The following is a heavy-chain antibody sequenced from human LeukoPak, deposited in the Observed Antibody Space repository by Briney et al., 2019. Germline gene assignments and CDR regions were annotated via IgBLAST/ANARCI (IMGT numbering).Heavy chain of an antibody. CDR2: ISYDGSNK. CDR3: ARDLEEQWLANLLDY. Sequence: PGGSLRLSCAASGFTFNDYAMHWVRQAPGKGLEWVAVISYDGSNKYYADSVKGRFTISRDNSKNTLYLQMNSLRAEDTAVYYCARDLEEQWLANLLDYWGQGTLVTVSS. CDR1: GFTFNDYA. D-gene: IGHD6-19*01. V-gene: IGHV3-30-3*01. J-gene: IGHJ4*02.